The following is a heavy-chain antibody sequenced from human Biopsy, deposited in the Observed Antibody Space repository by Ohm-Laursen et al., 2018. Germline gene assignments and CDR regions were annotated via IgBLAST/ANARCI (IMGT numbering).Heavy chain of an antibody. J-gene: IGHJ4*02. CDR3: TRSGSDSLNYYFDF. CDR1: GDSVSSNRAA. Sequence: QTLSLTCAVSGDSVSSNRAAWNWIRQSPSGGLEWLGRTFYRAKWYTDFAVSVKSRITLTPDPSTNQFSLQLNSVTPDDTAVYYCTRSGSDSLNYYFDFWGQGTLVTVSS. D-gene: IGHD2-21*02. V-gene: IGHV6-1*01. CDR2: TFYRAKWYT.